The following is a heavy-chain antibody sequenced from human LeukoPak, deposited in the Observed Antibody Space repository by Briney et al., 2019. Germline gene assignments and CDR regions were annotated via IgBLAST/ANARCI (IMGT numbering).Heavy chain of an antibody. CDR3: ARGDPSSSPYDYYYMDV. CDR2: IRYDGSNK. D-gene: IGHD6-6*01. CDR1: GFTFSSYG. V-gene: IGHV3-30*02. J-gene: IGHJ6*03. Sequence: GGSLRLSCAASGFTFSSYGMHWVRQAPGKGLEWVAFIRYDGSNKYYADSVKGRFTISRDNSKNTLYLQMNSLRAEDTAVYYCARGDPSSSPYDYYYMDVWGKGTTVTVSS.